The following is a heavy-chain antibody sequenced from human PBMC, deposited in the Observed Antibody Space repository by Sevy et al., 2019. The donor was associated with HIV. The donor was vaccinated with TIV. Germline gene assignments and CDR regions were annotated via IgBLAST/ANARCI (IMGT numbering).Heavy chain of an antibody. Sequence: GGSLRLSCAASGITVRGNSMGWVRQTPGKGLEWVSSIVGGGESTYYADSVKGRFTISRDISQNIVYLQMNSLRAEDMAVYFCAKLLHYWGLGILVTVSS. V-gene: IGHV3-23*01. CDR1: GITVRGNS. CDR2: IVGGGEST. D-gene: IGHD5-18*01. J-gene: IGHJ4*02. CDR3: AKLLHY.